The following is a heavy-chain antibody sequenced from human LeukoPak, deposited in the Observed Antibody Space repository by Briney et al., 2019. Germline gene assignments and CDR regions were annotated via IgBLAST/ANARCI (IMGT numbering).Heavy chain of an antibody. CDR3: ASLRYDILTGYCDY. CDR1: GFTFSDYY. Sequence: GGSLGLSCAASGFTFSDYYMSWIRQAPGKGLEWVSYISSSGSTIYYADSVKGRFTISRDNAKNSLYLQMNSLRAEDTAVYYCASLRYDILTGYCDYWGQGTLVTVSS. V-gene: IGHV3-11*04. CDR2: ISSSGSTI. D-gene: IGHD3-9*01. J-gene: IGHJ4*02.